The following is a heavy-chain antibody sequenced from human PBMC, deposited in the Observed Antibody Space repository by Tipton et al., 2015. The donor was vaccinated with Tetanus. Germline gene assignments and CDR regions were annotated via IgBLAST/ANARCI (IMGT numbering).Heavy chain of an antibody. CDR2: INHSGST. CDR1: GGSFSGYY. V-gene: IGHV4-34*01. J-gene: IGHJ4*02. CDR3: ARDLSRNHFDY. Sequence: TLSLTCAVYGGSFSGYYWSWIRQPPGKGLEWIGEINHSGSTNYNPSLKSRVTISVDTSKNQFSLKLSSVTAADTAVYYCARDLSRNHFDYWGQGTLVTVSS.